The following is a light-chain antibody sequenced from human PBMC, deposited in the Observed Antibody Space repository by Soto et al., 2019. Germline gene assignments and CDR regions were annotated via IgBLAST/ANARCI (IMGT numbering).Light chain of an antibody. J-gene: IGKJ1*01. CDR1: QRISSW. CDR2: ATS. Sequence: IQMTQSPSSVSASVGDRVILTCRASQRISSWLAWYHQRPGKAPKLLIYATSTLETGVPSRFSGSGSGRDFTPTISGRQPEDLGTYFCQQANGVPWTFGQGTKVEVK. V-gene: IGKV1-12*01. CDR3: QQANGVPWT.